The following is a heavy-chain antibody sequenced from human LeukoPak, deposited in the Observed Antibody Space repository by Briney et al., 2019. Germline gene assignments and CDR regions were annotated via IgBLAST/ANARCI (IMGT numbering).Heavy chain of an antibody. J-gene: IGHJ6*04. CDR3: AELGITMIGGV. Sequence: GGSLRLSCAASGFTFTSYNMNWVRQAPGKGLEWVSSITSSSSYIYYADSVKGRFTISRDNAKNSLYLQMNSLRAEDTAVYYCAELGITMIGGVWGKGTTVTVSS. V-gene: IGHV3-21*01. D-gene: IGHD3-10*02. CDR2: ITSSSSYI. CDR1: GFTFTSYN.